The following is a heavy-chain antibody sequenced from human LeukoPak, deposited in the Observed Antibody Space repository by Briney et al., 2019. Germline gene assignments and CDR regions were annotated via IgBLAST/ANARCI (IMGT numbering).Heavy chain of an antibody. Sequence: SETLSLTCAVYGGSFSGYYWSWIRQPPGKGLEWIGEINHSGSTNYNPSLKSRVTISVDTSKNQFSLKLSSVTAADTAVYYCARALYYDYWGQGTLVTVSS. J-gene: IGHJ4*02. CDR3: ARALYYDY. CDR1: GGSFSGYY. CDR2: INHSGST. V-gene: IGHV4-34*01. D-gene: IGHD2-8*01.